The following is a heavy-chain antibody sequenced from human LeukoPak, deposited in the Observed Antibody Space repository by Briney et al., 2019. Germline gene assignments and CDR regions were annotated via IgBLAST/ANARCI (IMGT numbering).Heavy chain of an antibody. CDR3: ARGGYCSSTICYVFNAFDI. CDR2: ISSSTSGSTI. J-gene: IGHJ3*02. CDR1: GFTLSSHE. V-gene: IGHV3-48*03. Sequence: QPGGSLRLSCAASGFTLSSHEMNWVRQAPGKGLEWVSYISSSTSGSTIYYGDSVKGRFTISRDNAKNSLYLQLNSLRAEDTAVYYCARGGYCSSTICYVFNAFDIWGQGTMVTVSS. D-gene: IGHD2-2*01.